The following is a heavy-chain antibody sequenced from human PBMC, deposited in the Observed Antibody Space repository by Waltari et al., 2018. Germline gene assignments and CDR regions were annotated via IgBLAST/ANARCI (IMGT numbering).Heavy chain of an antibody. CDR1: GFTFGDYA. V-gene: IGHV3-49*04. J-gene: IGHJ4*02. CDR2: IRSKVYGGTT. CDR3: TRAPSVWRLPDY. Sequence: EVQLVESGGGSAQPGRSLRLSCTASGFTFGDYAMSWVRQAPGKGLEGVGFIRSKVYGGTTEYAASVKGRFSISRDDSQSIAYLQMNSLKSEDTAVYYCTRAPSVWRLPDYWGQGTLVTVSS. D-gene: IGHD4-17*01.